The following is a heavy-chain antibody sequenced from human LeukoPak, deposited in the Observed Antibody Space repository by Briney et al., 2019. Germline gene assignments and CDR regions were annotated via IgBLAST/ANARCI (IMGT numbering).Heavy chain of an antibody. Sequence: SETLSLTCTVSGGSISSLYWSWIRQPPGKGLEYIGYISYSETTSYNPSLRSRVTISIDTSKNQFSLKLTSVTAADTAVYYCARDKGLPQAFDIWGQGTMVTVSS. D-gene: IGHD5/OR15-5a*01. CDR1: GGSISSLY. J-gene: IGHJ3*02. V-gene: IGHV4-59*11. CDR3: ARDKGLPQAFDI. CDR2: ISYSETT.